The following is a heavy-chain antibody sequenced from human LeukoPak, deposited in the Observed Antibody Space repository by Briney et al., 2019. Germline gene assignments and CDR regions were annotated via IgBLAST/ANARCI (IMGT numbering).Heavy chain of an antibody. Sequence: SGGSLRLSCAASGFTFSSYAMHWVRQAPGKGLEYVSAISSNGGSTYYANSVKGRFTISRDNSKNTLYLQMGTLRAEDMAVYYCARASNSLRTAMVRDYYFDYWGQGTLVTVSS. CDR1: GFTFSSYA. D-gene: IGHD5-18*01. J-gene: IGHJ4*02. V-gene: IGHV3-64*01. CDR2: ISSNGGST. CDR3: ARASNSLRTAMVRDYYFDY.